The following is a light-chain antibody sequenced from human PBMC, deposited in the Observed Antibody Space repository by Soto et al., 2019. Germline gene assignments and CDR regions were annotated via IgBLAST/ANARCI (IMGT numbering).Light chain of an antibody. CDR2: DAS. V-gene: IGKV1-39*01. Sequence: DIQMTQSPSSLSTFVGDRVTITCRASQSVSSSLNWYQQKPGKAPKLLIYDASGLQYGVPSRCSGSGSGTDFTLTIDSLQPEDSATYYCQQSYSNPRTFGQGTRLEIK. CDR3: QQSYSNPRT. CDR1: QSVSSS. J-gene: IGKJ5*01.